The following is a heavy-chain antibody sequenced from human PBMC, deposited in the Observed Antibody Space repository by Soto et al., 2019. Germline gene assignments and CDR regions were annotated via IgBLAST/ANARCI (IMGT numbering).Heavy chain of an antibody. V-gene: IGHV3-23*01. J-gene: IGHJ3*02. CDR3: AKDYGGNDAFDI. Sequence: EVQLLESGGGLVQPGGSLRLSCAASGFTFRNYAMSWVRQRPGKGLEWVSGISTRGGSTYYADSVEGRFTISRDNSKNTLFLQMHSLRAEDTAVYYGAKDYGGNDAFDIWGQGTLVTVSS. CDR1: GFTFRNYA. D-gene: IGHD4-17*01. CDR2: ISTRGGST.